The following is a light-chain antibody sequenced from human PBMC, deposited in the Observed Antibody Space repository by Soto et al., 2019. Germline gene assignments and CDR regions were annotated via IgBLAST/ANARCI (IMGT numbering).Light chain of an antibody. J-gene: IGLJ2*01. CDR1: NIRSKN. Sequence: SYELTQPLSVSVALGQTARITCGGNNIRSKNVHWYQQKPGQAPVMVIYRDRNRPSGIPERFSGSNSGNTATLTISRAQAGDDGDYYCLVWDGSPVVFVGGTKLTVL. CDR3: LVWDGSPVV. CDR2: RDR. V-gene: IGLV3-9*01.